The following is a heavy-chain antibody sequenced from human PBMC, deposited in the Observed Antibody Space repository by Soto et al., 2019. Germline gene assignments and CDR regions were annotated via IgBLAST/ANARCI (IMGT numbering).Heavy chain of an antibody. CDR3: ARGYYDSSGYYSPTGSPAPYYFDY. CDR1: GGSISSGGYY. CDR2: IYYSGST. V-gene: IGHV4-31*03. D-gene: IGHD3-22*01. Sequence: SETLSLTCTVSGGSISSGGYYWSWIRQHPGKGLEWIGYIYYSGSTYYNPSLKSRVTISVDTSKNQFSLKLSSVTAADTAVYYCARGYYDSSGYYSPTGSPAPYYFDYWGQGTLVTVSS. J-gene: IGHJ4*02.